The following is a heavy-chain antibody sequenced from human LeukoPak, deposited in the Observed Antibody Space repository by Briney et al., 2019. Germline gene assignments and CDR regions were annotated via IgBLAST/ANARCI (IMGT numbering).Heavy chain of an antibody. D-gene: IGHD6-13*01. Sequence: GGSLRLSCAASGFTFNSYGMYWVRQAPGKGLEWVAIIWFDGSNKDYADSVKGRFTISRDNSKNTLYLQMNSLRVEDTAAYYCARIGSSWSADYWGQGTLVTVSA. CDR3: ARIGSSWSADY. V-gene: IGHV3-33*01. CDR2: IWFDGSNK. J-gene: IGHJ4*02. CDR1: GFTFNSYG.